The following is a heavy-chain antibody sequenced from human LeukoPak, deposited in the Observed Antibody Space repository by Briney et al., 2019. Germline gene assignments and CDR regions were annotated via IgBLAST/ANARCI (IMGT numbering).Heavy chain of an antibody. V-gene: IGHV1-18*01. CDR2: ISAYNGNT. D-gene: IGHD3-3*01. J-gene: IGHJ4*02. Sequence: VASVKVSCKTSGYTFTSYGTSWVRQAPGQGLEWMGWISAYNGNTNYAQKLQGRVTMTRDTSITTGYMELSRLISDDTAVYYCARGGPILEWLPSFDYWGQGTLVTVSS. CDR1: GYTFTSYG. CDR3: ARGGPILEWLPSFDY.